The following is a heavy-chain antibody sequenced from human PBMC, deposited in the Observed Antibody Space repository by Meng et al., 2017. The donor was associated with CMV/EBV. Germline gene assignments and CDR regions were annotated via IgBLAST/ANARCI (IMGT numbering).Heavy chain of an antibody. CDR1: GFSVSSNY. CDR3: AREIPQAWAS. V-gene: IGHV3-66*01. J-gene: IGHJ5*02. D-gene: IGHD2-21*01. Sequence: EVQLVVSGGGLVQAGGSLRLSCTASGFSVSSNYMSWVRQAPGKGLEWISIIYGSGNTYYGDSVKGRFTISRDNFRNTLYLQMNSLRAEDTAVYYCAREIPQAWASWGQGTLVTVSS. CDR2: IYGSGNT.